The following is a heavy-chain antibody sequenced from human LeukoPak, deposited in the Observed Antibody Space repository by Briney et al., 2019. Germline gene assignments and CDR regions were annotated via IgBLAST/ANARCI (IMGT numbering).Heavy chain of an antibody. Sequence: GGSLRLSCAASGFTFDDYAMHWVRQAPGKGLEWVSGISWNSGSIGYADSVKGRFTISRDNAKNSLYLQMNSLRAEDTAVYYCAKCAIGRHYYYGMDVWGQGTTVTVSS. J-gene: IGHJ6*02. D-gene: IGHD1-1*01. CDR3: AKCAIGRHYYYGMDV. V-gene: IGHV3-9*01. CDR1: GFTFDDYA. CDR2: ISWNSGSI.